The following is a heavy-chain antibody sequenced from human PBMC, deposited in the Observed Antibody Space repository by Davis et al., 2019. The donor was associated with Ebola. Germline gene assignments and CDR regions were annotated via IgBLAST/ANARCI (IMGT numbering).Heavy chain of an antibody. J-gene: IGHJ6*02. CDR1: GFNFRSYG. CDR2: IWYDGSNK. CDR3: AREVVGHSSGWTYYYYGMDV. Sequence: GESLKISCAASGFNFRSYGMHWVRQAPDKGLEWVAVIWYDGSNKYYADSVKGRFTISRDNSKNTLYLQMNSLRAEDTAVYYCAREVVGHSSGWTYYYYGMDVWGQGTTVTVSS. D-gene: IGHD6-19*01. V-gene: IGHV3-33*01.